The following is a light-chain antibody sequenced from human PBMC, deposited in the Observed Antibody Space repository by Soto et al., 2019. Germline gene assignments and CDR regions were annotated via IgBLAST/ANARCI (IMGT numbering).Light chain of an antibody. J-gene: IGLJ2*01. CDR3: ETWDNGLRVRV. Sequence: QSVLTQPPSVSAASGQKVTISCSGSSSNIGTNYVSWYQQLPGTAPKLIIYDNDKRPSGIPDRFSGSKSGTSATLGITGLQTGDEADYHCETWDNGLRVRVFGGGTKLTVL. CDR2: DND. V-gene: IGLV1-51*01. CDR1: SSNIGTNY.